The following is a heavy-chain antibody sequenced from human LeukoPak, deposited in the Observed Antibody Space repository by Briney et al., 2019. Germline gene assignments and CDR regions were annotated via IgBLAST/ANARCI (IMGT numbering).Heavy chain of an antibody. J-gene: IGHJ4*02. CDR2: ISGSGDST. Sequence: PGGSLRLSCAASGFTFSSYAMIWVRQAPGKGLEWVSAISGSGDSTYYADSVKGRFTISRDNSKNTLYLQMNSLRAEDTAEYYCAKGGYSYGFSPDYWGQGTLVTVSS. CDR3: AKGGYSYGFSPDY. V-gene: IGHV3-23*01. CDR1: GFTFSSYA. D-gene: IGHD5-18*01.